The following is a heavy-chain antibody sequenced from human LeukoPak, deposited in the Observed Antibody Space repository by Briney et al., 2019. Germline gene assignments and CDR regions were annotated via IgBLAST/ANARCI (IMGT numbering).Heavy chain of an antibody. CDR2: TYYRSKWYN. CDR1: GDSVSSNSAA. Sequence: SQTLSLTCAVSGDSVSSNSAAWNWIGQSPSRGLEWLGRTYYRSKWYNDYALSVKSRVTINPDTSKNQFSLQLNSVTPEDTAVYYCAREPEQQLVLSYFDYWGQGTLVTVSS. D-gene: IGHD6-13*01. CDR3: AREPEQQLVLSYFDY. J-gene: IGHJ4*02. V-gene: IGHV6-1*01.